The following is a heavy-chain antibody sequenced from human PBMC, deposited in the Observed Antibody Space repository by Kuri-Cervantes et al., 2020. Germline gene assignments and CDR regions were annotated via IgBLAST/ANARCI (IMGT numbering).Heavy chain of an antibody. CDR3: ARGDTVDAFDI. D-gene: IGHD2-2*02. J-gene: IGHJ3*02. CDR1: GFTFSSYG. V-gene: IGHV3-30*03. CDR2: ISYDGSNK. Sequence: GESLKISCAASGFTFSSYGMHWVRQAPGKGLEWVAVISYDGSNKYYADSVKGRFTISRDNSKNTLYLQMNSLRAEDTAVYYCARGDTVDAFDIWGQGTMVTVSS.